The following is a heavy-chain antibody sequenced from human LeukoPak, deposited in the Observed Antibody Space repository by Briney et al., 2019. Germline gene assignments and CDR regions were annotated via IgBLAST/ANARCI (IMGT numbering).Heavy chain of an antibody. V-gene: IGHV1-69*06. Sequence: AASVKVSCKASGGTFSSYAISWVRQAPGQGLEWMGGIIPIFGTANYAQKFQGRVTITADKSTSTAYMELNSLRAEDTAVYYCARVVGDILTGYYTFPDYWGQGTLVTVSS. CDR3: ARVVGDILTGYYTFPDY. J-gene: IGHJ4*02. CDR1: GGTFSSYA. CDR2: IIPIFGTA. D-gene: IGHD3-9*01.